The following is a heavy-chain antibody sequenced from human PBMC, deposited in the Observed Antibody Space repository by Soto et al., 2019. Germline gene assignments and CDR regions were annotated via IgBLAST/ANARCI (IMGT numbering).Heavy chain of an antibody. CDR3: AKGSYDSSGYTDY. CDR2: IWYDGSNK. CDR1: GFTFSSYG. D-gene: IGHD3-22*01. J-gene: IGHJ4*02. V-gene: IGHV3-33*06. Sequence: GGSLRLSCAASGFTFSSYGMHWVRQAPGKGLEWVAVIWYDGSNKYYADSVKGRFTISRDNSKNTLYLQMNSLRAEDTAVYYCAKGSYDSSGYTDYWGQGTLVTVSS.